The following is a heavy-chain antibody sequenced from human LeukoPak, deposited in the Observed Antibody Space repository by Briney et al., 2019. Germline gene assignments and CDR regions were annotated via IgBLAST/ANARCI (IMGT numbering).Heavy chain of an antibody. J-gene: IGHJ5*02. D-gene: IGHD6-6*01. CDR2: IYYSGST. V-gene: IGHV4-59*01. CDR1: GGSISSYY. CDR3: AREIRLVSGSDWFDP. Sequence: SETLPLTCTVSGGSISSYYWSWIRQPPGKGLEWIGYIYYSGSTNYNPSLKSRVTISVDTSKNQFSLKLSSVTAADTAVYYCAREIRLVSGSDWFDPWGQGTLVTVSS.